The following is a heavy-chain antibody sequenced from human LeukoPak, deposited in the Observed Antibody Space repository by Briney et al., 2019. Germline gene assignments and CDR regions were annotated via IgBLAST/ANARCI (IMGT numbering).Heavy chain of an antibody. Sequence: SETLSLTCTVSGGSNSSYYWSWIRQPPGKGLEWIGYIYYSGSTNYNPSLKSRVNISVDASKNQFSLRLTSVTAADTAVYYCARLSSKKVANFDYWGQGTLVTVSS. D-gene: IGHD2-15*01. CDR3: ARLSSKKVANFDY. V-gene: IGHV4-59*01. J-gene: IGHJ4*02. CDR2: IYYSGST. CDR1: GGSNSSYY.